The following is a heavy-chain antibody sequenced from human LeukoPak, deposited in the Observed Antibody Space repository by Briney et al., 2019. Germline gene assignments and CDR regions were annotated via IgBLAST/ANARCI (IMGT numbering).Heavy chain of an antibody. CDR2: TYSCGGT. CDR1: GFTVSSNY. D-gene: IGHD3-10*01. V-gene: IGHV3-53*01. CDR3: ARVYYGSGSIHYYYYYMDV. J-gene: IGHJ6*03. Sequence: GRSLRLSCAASGFTVSSNYMSWFRQSPGKRLEWVSVTYSCGGTYYEESVKGRVTISRDHAKKTRYVEVNRRTTQDKAVEYCARVYYGSGSIHYYYYYMDVWGNGTTVTISS.